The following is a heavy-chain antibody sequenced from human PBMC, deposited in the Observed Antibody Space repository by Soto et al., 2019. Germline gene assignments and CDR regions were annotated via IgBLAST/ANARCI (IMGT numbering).Heavy chain of an antibody. CDR1: GYTLTELS. CDR3: ATSPLVVPAAMCAY. V-gene: IGHV1-24*01. J-gene: IGHJ4*02. D-gene: IGHD2-2*01. CDR2: FDPEDGET. Sequence: ASVKVSCKVSGYTLTELSMHWVRQAPGKGLEWMGGFDPEDGETIYAQKFQGRVTMTEDTSTDTAYMELSSLRSEDTAVYYCATSPLVVPAAMCAYWGQGTLVTVSS.